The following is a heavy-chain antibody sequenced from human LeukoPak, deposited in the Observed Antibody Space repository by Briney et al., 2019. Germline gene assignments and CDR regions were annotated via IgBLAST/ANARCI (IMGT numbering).Heavy chain of an antibody. Sequence: GGSLRLSCAASGFTFSDYYMSWIRQAPGKGLEWVGRIKSKTDGGTTDYAAPVKGRFTISRDDSKNTLYLQMNSLKTEDTAVYYCTTDPYRSLGYCTNGVCSGAGNWFDPWGQGTLVTVSS. CDR2: IKSKTDGGTT. J-gene: IGHJ5*02. CDR1: GFTFSDYY. V-gene: IGHV3-15*01. CDR3: TTDPYRSLGYCTNGVCSGAGNWFDP. D-gene: IGHD2-8*01.